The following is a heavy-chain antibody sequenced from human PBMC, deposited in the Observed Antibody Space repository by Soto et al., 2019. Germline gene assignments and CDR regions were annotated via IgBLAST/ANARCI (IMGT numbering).Heavy chain of an antibody. CDR1: GFTFSSYG. D-gene: IGHD3-22*01. J-gene: IGHJ3*02. CDR2: ISYDGSNK. Sequence: GGSLRLSCAASGFTFSSYGMHWVRQAPGKGLEWVAVISYDGSNKYYADSVKGRFTISRDNSKNTLYLQMNSLGAGDTAVYYCAKELNYYHDSSGCSIWGQVTMVTVS. CDR3: AKELNYYHDSSGCSI. V-gene: IGHV3-30*18.